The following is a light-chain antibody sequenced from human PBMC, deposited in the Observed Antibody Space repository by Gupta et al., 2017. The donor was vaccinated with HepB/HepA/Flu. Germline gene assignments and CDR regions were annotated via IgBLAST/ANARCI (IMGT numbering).Light chain of an antibody. CDR3: SSYTSSSSWV. Sequence: HSAVTQPASVSGSPGQSLTISCTGTSSDVGGYNYVSWYQQHPGKAPKLMIYDVSNRPSGVSNRFSGSKSGNTASLTISGLQAEDEADYYCSSYTSSSSWVFGGGTKLTVL. J-gene: IGLJ3*02. V-gene: IGLV2-14*01. CDR2: DVS. CDR1: SSDVGGYNY.